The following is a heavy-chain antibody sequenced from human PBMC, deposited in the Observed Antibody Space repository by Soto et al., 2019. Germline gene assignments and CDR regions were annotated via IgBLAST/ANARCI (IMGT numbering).Heavy chain of an antibody. CDR1: GLKFRNHC. D-gene: IGHD3-22*01. Sequence: HSRAASGLKFRNHCMHWISKATGKGLVWVSRINSDGSSTSYADSVKGRFTISRDNAKNTLYLQMNSLRAEDTAVYYCAIRASYYDSSGYFDYWGQGTLVTVSS. CDR3: AIRASYYDSSGYFDY. CDR2: INSDGSST. J-gene: IGHJ4*02. V-gene: IGHV3-74*01.